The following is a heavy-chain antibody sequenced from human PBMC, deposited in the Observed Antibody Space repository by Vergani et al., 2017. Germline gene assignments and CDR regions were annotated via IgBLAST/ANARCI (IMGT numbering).Heavy chain of an antibody. V-gene: IGHV4-59*12. J-gene: IGHJ5*02. CDR1: GGPISNYY. D-gene: IGHD4/OR15-4a*01. CDR3: ASAYGANSGSRFDL. Sequence: QMQLQESGPGLVKSSETMSLSCLVSGGPISNYYWNWIRQSPGKGLEWIAYVHVSGSINYSPSLKNRVTVSVDTSKSQFSLTLTSATAADTAVYYCASAYGANSGSRFDLWGQGALVTVSS. CDR2: VHVSGSI.